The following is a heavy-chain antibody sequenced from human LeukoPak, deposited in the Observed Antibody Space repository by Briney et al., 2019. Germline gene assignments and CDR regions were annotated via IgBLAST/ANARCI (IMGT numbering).Heavy chain of an antibody. D-gene: IGHD6-6*01. CDR1: GGSISGYY. J-gene: IGHJ6*04. CDR2: IYSNGST. Sequence: PSETLSLTCSVSGGSISGYYWSWIRQPPGQTLEWIGYIYSNGSTNYNPSLQSRVTMSVDTSMNQFSLRLSSVTAADTAVYYCARFTYTTRPSDVWGRGTTVTVSS. V-gene: IGHV4-4*09. CDR3: ARFTYTTRPSDV.